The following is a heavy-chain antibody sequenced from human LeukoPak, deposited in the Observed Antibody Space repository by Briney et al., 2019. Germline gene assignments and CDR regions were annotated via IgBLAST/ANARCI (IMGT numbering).Heavy chain of an antibody. D-gene: IGHD4-11*01. V-gene: IGHV1-46*01. Sequence: ASVKVSCKASGYTFTSYYTHWVRQAPGQELEWMGIINPSGGSTSYAQKFQGRVTMTRDTSTSTVYMELSSLRSEDTAVYYCARVSVTTVDYFDYWGQGTLVTVSS. CDR3: ARVSVTTVDYFDY. J-gene: IGHJ4*02. CDR1: GYTFTSYY. CDR2: INPSGGST.